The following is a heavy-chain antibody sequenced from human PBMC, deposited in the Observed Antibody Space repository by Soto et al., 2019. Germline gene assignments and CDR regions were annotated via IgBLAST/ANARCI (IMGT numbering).Heavy chain of an antibody. CDR1: GFTFSKAW. CDR3: TAYVRRREVWRVDP. D-gene: IGHD3-16*01. Sequence: EVQLVESGGGLVQPGGSLRLSCAASGFTFSKAWMSWVRQAPGKGPEWVGRVKSKTDGETTGYATPVRGRFTISRDNSKNMLYLQMNSLQTDDTALYYCTAYVRRREVWRVDPWGQGTLVTVSS. J-gene: IGHJ5*02. V-gene: IGHV3-15*01. CDR2: VKSKTDGETT.